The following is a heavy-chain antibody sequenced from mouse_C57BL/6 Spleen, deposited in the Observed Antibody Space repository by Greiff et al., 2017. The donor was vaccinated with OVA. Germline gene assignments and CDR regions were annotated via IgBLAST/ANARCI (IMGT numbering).Heavy chain of an antibody. J-gene: IGHJ2*01. CDR1: GYTFTSYT. CDR3: ARDDYDGLDY. Sequence: LEESGAELARPGASVKMSCKASGYTFTSYTMHWVKQRPGQGLEWIGYINPSSGYTKYNQKFKDKATLTADKSSSTAYMQLSSLTSEDSAVYYCARDDYDGLDYWGQGTTLTVSS. D-gene: IGHD2-4*01. V-gene: IGHV1-4*01. CDR2: INPSSGYT.